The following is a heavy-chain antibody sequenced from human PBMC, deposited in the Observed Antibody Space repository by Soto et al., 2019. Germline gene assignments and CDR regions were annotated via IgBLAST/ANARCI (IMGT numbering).Heavy chain of an antibody. Sequence: QITLKESGPTLVKPTQTLTLTCTFSGFSLSTTAEGVGWIRQPPGKALEWLALIYWDDDERYSPSLKSRLTITKDTSKTQVVLTLTNVDPVDTATYYCALASCSSADCYPNPYLDYWGQGILVTVSS. CDR2: IYWDDDE. J-gene: IGHJ4*02. CDR3: ALASCSSADCYPNPYLDY. CDR1: GFSLSTTAEG. V-gene: IGHV2-5*02. D-gene: IGHD2-2*01.